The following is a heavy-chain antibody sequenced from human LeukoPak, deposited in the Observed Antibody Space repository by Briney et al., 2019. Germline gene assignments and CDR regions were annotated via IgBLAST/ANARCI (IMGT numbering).Heavy chain of an antibody. CDR2: ISSSSSYI. J-gene: IGHJ6*03. Sequence: GGSLRLSCAASGFTFSSYSMNWVRQAPGKVLEWVSSISSSSSYIYYADSVKGRFTISRDNAKNSLYLQMNSLRAEDTAVYYCARDYSGSYYYYYYYMDVWGKGTTVTISS. CDR3: ARDYSGSYYYYYYYMDV. V-gene: IGHV3-21*01. CDR1: GFTFSSYS. D-gene: IGHD1-26*01.